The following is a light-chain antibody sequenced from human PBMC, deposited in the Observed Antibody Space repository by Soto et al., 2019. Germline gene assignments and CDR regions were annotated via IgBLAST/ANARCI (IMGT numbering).Light chain of an antibody. CDR1: RSDIGGYNY. V-gene: IGLV2-14*03. CDR3: SSYTADRSYV. J-gene: IGLJ1*01. Sequence: QSVLTQPASVSGSPGQSITISCIGTRSDIGGYNYVSWHQQHPGKAAKLMIYDAYERPLCGSNRLSGSKSGNTASLTISGLQNEDEADYYCSSYTADRSYVFGSGTKVTVL. CDR2: DAY.